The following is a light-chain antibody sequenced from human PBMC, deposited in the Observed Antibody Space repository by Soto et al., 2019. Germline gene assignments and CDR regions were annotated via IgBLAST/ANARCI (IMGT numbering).Light chain of an antibody. V-gene: IGLV2-14*01. CDR1: SSDVGDYNY. CDR3: SSYTSSSTL. Sequence: QSVLTQPASVSGSPGQSITISCTGTSSDVGDYNYVSWYQPHPGKAPKLMLYDVSNRPSGISNRFSGSKSGNTASLTISGLKDEDEADYYCSSYTSSSTLFGTGTKLTVL. CDR2: DVS. J-gene: IGLJ1*01.